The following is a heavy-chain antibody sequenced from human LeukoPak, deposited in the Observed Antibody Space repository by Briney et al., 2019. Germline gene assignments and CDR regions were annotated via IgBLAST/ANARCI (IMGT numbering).Heavy chain of an antibody. Sequence: SETLSLTCAVYGGSFSGFYWSWIRQPPGKGLEWIGYIYYSGSTYYNPSLKSRVTISVDTSKNQFSLKLSSVTAADTAVYYCARERRYYYGSGSPDYWGQGTLVTVSS. J-gene: IGHJ4*02. CDR1: GGSFSGFY. D-gene: IGHD3-10*01. CDR2: IYYSGST. CDR3: ARERRYYYGSGSPDY. V-gene: IGHV4-30-4*01.